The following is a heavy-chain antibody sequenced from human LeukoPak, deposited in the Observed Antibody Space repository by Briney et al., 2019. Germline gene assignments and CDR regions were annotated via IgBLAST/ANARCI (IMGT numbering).Heavy chain of an antibody. D-gene: IGHD5-18*01. CDR3: ARGGAAMAYY. J-gene: IGHJ4*02. Sequence: QPGGSLRLSCSASGFTFSSYWMHWVLQAPGKGLEWVSRINSDGSSTSYADSVKGRFTISRDNAKNTLYLQMNSLRAEDTAVYYCARGGAAMAYYWGQGTLVTVSS. CDR1: GFTFSSYW. V-gene: IGHV3-74*01. CDR2: INSDGSST.